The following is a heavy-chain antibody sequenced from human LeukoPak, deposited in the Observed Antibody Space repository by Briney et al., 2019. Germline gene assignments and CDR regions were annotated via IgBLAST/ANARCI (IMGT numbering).Heavy chain of an antibody. D-gene: IGHD3-10*01. Sequence: PGRSLRLSCAASGFTFSSYAMHWVRQAPGKGLEWVAVISYDGSNKYYADSVKGRFTISRNNSKNTLYLQMNSLRAEDTAVYYCARGHHYYGSGSYFVWGQGTLVTVSS. CDR1: GFTFSSYA. CDR2: ISYDGSNK. CDR3: ARGHHYYGSGSYFV. J-gene: IGHJ4*02. V-gene: IGHV3-30*04.